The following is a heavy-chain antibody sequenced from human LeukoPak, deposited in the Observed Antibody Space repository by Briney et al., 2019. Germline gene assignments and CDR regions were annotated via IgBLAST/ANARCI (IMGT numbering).Heavy chain of an antibody. Sequence: PSETLSLTCTVSGGSISSGYYWGWIRQPPGKGLEWIGWIYHSGSTYYNPSLTSRVTISVDTSKNQFSLKLSSVTAADTAVYYCGRVEGQWLVRYYFDYWGQGTMVTVSS. V-gene: IGHV4-38-2*02. CDR2: IYHSGST. D-gene: IGHD6-19*01. J-gene: IGHJ4*02. CDR1: GGSISSGYY. CDR3: GRVEGQWLVRYYFDY.